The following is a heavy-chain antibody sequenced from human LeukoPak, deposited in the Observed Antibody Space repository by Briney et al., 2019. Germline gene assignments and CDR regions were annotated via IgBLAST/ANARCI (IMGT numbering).Heavy chain of an antibody. J-gene: IGHJ6*03. CDR3: ARTTHSGSSLADYYYYYMDV. CDR1: GGSSSSYY. CDR2: IHPSGST. D-gene: IGHD1-26*01. V-gene: IGHV4-4*07. Sequence: SETLSLTCTVSGGSSSSYYWSWIRQPAGKGLEWIGRIHPSGSTNYNPSLESRVTMSLETSKNQFSLKLSSVTAADTAVYFCARTTHSGSSLADYYYYYMDVWGKGTTVTVSS.